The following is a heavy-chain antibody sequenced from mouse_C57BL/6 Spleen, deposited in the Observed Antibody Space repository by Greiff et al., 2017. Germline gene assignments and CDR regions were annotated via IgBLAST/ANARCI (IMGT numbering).Heavy chain of an antibody. V-gene: IGHV1-64*01. D-gene: IGHD2-3*01. CDR3: ARYDGYPWFAY. J-gene: IGHJ3*01. CDR1: GYTFTSYW. Sequence: QVQLQQPGAELVKPGASVKLSCKASGYTFTSYWMHWVKQRPEQGLEWIGMIHPNSGSTNYNEKFKSKATLTVDKSSSTAYMQLSSLTSEDSAVYYCARYDGYPWFAYWGQGTLVTVSA. CDR2: IHPNSGST.